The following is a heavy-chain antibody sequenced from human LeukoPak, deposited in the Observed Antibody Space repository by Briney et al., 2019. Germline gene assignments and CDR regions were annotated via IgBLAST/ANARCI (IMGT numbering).Heavy chain of an antibody. J-gene: IGHJ6*03. CDR3: ARDPGYYYYYYMDV. CDR2: IKQDGSEK. V-gene: IGHV3-7*01. CDR1: GFTFSSYW. Sequence: GGPLRLSCAASGFTFSSYWMSWVRQAPGKGLEWVANIKQDGSEKYYVDSVKGRFTISRDNAKNSLYLQMNSLRAEDTAVYYCARDPGYYYYYYMDVWGKGTTVTVSS.